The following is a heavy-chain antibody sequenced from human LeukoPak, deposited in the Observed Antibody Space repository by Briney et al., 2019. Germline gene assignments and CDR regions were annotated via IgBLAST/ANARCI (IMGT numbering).Heavy chain of an antibody. CDR2: IYHSGST. Sequence: PSETLSLTCTVSGYSISSGYYWGWIRQPPGKGLEWIGSIYHSGSTYYNPSLKSRVTISVDTSKNQFSLKLSSVTAADTAVYYCARAAASGSYYTYFDYWGQGTLVTVSS. V-gene: IGHV4-38-2*02. CDR3: ARAAASGSYYTYFDY. J-gene: IGHJ4*02. D-gene: IGHD1-26*01. CDR1: GYSISSGYY.